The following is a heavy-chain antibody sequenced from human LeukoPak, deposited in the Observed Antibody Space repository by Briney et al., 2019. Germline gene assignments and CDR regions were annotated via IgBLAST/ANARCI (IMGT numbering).Heavy chain of an antibody. D-gene: IGHD4-17*01. CDR1: GFTFSSYW. Sequence: GGSLRLSCAASGFTFSSYWMHWVRQVPGKGLVWVSRINSDGSGTSYADSVKGRFTISRDNAKNTLYLQMNSLRAEDAAVYYCAKPLVYGDAYWYLDLWGRGTLVTVSS. CDR3: AKPLVYGDAYWYLDL. CDR2: INSDGSGT. J-gene: IGHJ2*01. V-gene: IGHV3-74*01.